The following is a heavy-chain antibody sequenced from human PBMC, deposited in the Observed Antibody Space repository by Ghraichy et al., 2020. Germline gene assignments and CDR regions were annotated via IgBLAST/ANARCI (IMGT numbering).Heavy chain of an antibody. V-gene: IGHV4-39*01. CDR3: ARIPDYGGNLIPYYFDY. D-gene: IGHD4-23*01. CDR2: IYYSGST. J-gene: IGHJ4*02. CDR1: GGSISSSSYY. Sequence: ETLSLTCTVSGGSISSSSYYWGWIRQPPGKGLEWIGSIYYSGSTYYNPSLKSRVTISVDTSKNQFSLKLSSVTAADTAVYYCARIPDYGGNLIPYYFDYWGQGTLVTVSS.